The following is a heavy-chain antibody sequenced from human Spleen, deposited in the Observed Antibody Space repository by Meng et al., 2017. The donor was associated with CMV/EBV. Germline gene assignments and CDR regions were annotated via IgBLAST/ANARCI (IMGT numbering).Heavy chain of an antibody. CDR2: IIPILGIA. V-gene: IGHV1-69*10. CDR1: GYTFTGYY. Sequence: SVKVSCKASGYTFTGYYMHWVRQAPGQGLEWMGGIIPILGIANYAQKFQGRVTITADKSTSTAYMELSSLRSEDTAVYYCARVLREWTYGMDVWGQGTTVTVSS. D-gene: IGHD3-3*01. J-gene: IGHJ6*02. CDR3: ARVLREWTYGMDV.